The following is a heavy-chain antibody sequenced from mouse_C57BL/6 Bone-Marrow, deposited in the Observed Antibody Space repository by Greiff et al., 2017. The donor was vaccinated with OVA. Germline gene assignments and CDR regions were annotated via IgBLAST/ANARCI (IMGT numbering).Heavy chain of an antibody. V-gene: IGHV1-4*01. CDR2: INPSSGYT. Sequence: VQLQQSGAELARPGASVKMSCKASGYTFTSYTMHWVKQRPGQGLEWIGYINPSSGYTKYNQKFKDKATLTADKSSSTAYMQLSSLTSEDSAVYDCAREDGNWFAYWCQGTLVTVSA. CDR1: GYTFTSYT. J-gene: IGHJ3*01. D-gene: IGHD2-1*01. CDR3: AREDGNWFAY.